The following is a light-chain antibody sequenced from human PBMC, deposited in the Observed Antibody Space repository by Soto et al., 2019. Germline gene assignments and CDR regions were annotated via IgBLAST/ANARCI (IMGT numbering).Light chain of an antibody. CDR1: QSITNNY. CDR2: GAS. CDR3: QQRSNWPIT. V-gene: IGKV3D-20*02. J-gene: IGKJ5*01. Sequence: EIVWTQSPATLSLSPGERATLSCRASQSITNNYLAWYQQKPGRAHRLLIYGASSRATGIPDRFSGSGSGTDFTLTIIRLEPEDFAVYYCQQRSNWPITFGQGTRLEIK.